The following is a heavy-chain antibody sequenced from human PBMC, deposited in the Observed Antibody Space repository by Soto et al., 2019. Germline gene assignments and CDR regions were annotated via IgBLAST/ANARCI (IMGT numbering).Heavy chain of an antibody. Sequence: PSVKVSCKASGYTFTGYYMHWVRQAPGQGLEWMGWINPNSGGTNYAQKFQGWVTMTRDTSISTAYMELSRLRSDDTAVYYCARDFYSSSAPDYYYGMDVWGQGTTVTVSS. CDR3: ARDFYSSSAPDYYYGMDV. V-gene: IGHV1-2*04. D-gene: IGHD6-6*01. CDR2: INPNSGGT. CDR1: GYTFTGYY. J-gene: IGHJ6*02.